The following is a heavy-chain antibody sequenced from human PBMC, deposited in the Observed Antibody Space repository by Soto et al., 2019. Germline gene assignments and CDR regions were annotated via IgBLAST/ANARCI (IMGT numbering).Heavy chain of an antibody. CDR3: AKDGDSISRNKPLDS. V-gene: IGHV3-23*01. J-gene: IGHJ4*02. CDR1: GFTFTSYA. Sequence: WGSLRLSCAASGFTFTSYAIFFFRHSPFKWLEWVSSISVSGDRTFYADSVKGRFTISRDNSRNTLHLQMNSLRAEDTAVYYCAKDGDSISRNKPLDSWGQGTLVTVSS. CDR2: ISVSGDRT. D-gene: IGHD3-22*01.